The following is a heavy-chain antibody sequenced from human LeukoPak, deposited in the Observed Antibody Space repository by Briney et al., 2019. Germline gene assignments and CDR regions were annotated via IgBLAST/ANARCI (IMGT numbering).Heavy chain of an antibody. CDR2: ISSNGIST. J-gene: IGHJ5*02. V-gene: IGHV3-64D*09. CDR3: VRDYAAGWSNWFDP. Sequence: PGGSLRLSCSASGFTFNSYPMHWVRQAPGKGLEYVSGISSNGISTYYPDSVKGRFSISRDNSKNTLYLQMSSLRPEDTAAYYCVRDYAAGWSNWFDPWGQGTLVTVSS. D-gene: IGHD6-19*01. CDR1: GFTFNSYP.